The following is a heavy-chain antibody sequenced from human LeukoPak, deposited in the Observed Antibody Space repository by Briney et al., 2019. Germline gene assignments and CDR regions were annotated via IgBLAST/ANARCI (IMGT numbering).Heavy chain of an antibody. D-gene: IGHD6-19*01. CDR3: AAPPVGSGWYDALQH. J-gene: IGHJ1*01. CDR2: IKLDGSEK. CDR1: GFTFGNYW. V-gene: IGHV3-7*01. Sequence: GGSLRLSCAASGFTFGNYWMSWVRQAPGKGLESVANIKLDGSEKYYVDSVKGRFTISRDNAKNSLYLQMSSLRVEDTAVYYCAAPPVGSGWYDALQHWGQGTLVTVSS.